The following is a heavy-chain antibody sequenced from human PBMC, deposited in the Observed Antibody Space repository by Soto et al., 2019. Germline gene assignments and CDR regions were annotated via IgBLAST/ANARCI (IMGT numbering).Heavy chain of an antibody. CDR3: ARWVSGTRYFDY. V-gene: IGHV6-1*01. CDR2: TYYRSNWFN. J-gene: IGHJ4*02. D-gene: IGHD3-10*01. CDR1: GDSVSSNSAV. Sequence: KQSQTLSLTCAISGDSVSSNSAVWNWIRQSPSRGLEWLGGTYYRSNWFNDYAVSVKGRITINPDTSKNQFSLQLNSVTPEDTAVYYCARWVSGTRYFDYWGQGTLVTVSS.